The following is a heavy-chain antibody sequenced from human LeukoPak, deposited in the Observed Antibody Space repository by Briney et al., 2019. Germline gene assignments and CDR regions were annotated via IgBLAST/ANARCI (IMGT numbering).Heavy chain of an antibody. J-gene: IGHJ4*02. D-gene: IGHD3-10*01. CDR2: IFYSGTT. CDR1: GVSINTFY. CDR3: AMACYYGSGIEN. Sequence: SETLSLTCTVSGVSINTFYWNWIRQSPGKGLEWSGCIFYSGTTNYNPSLKSRVTISADTSKNRFSLNLSSLTAADPAVYYCAMACYYGSGIENWGQGTLVTVSS. V-gene: IGHV4-59*01.